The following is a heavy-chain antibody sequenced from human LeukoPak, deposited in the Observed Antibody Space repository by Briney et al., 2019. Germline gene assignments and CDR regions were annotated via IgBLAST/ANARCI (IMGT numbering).Heavy chain of an antibody. CDR2: ISYDGSNK. Sequence: PGGSLRLSCAASGFTFSSYGIHWVRQAPGKGLEWVAVISYDGSNKYYADSVKGRFTVSRDNSKNALYLQMNSLRTEDTSLYYCARGSFCSSNSCYFNWLDPWGQGTLVTVSS. V-gene: IGHV3-30*03. CDR3: ARGSFCSSNSCYFNWLDP. D-gene: IGHD2-2*01. CDR1: GFTFSSYG. J-gene: IGHJ5*02.